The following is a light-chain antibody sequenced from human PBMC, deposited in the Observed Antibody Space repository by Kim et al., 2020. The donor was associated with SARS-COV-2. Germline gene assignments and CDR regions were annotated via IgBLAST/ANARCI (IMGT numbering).Light chain of an antibody. J-gene: IGKJ3*01. Sequence: SVGDRVTIPCQASQDISNYLNWYQQKPRKAPKLLIYDASKLETGVPSRFSGSGSGTDFILTISSLQPEDFATYYCQQFDNLPIFTFGPGTKVDIK. V-gene: IGKV1-33*01. CDR1: QDISNY. CDR3: QQFDNLPIFT. CDR2: DAS.